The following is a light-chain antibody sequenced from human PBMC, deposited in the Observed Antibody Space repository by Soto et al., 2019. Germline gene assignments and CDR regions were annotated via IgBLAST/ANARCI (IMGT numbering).Light chain of an antibody. CDR1: SSDVGGYNY. Sequence: QSALTQPASVSGSPGQSITISCTGTSSDVGGYNYVSWYQQHPGKAPKLMIYEVSNRPSGVSNRFSGSKSGNTASLTISGLQADDEADYYCSSYTSSSTYVVGTGTKLTFL. V-gene: IGLV2-14*01. CDR2: EVS. J-gene: IGLJ1*01. CDR3: SSYTSSSTYV.